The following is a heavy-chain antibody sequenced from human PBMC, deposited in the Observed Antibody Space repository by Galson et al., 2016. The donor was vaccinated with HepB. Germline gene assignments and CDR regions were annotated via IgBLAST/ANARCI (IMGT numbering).Heavy chain of an antibody. CDR2: IDPGHGNT. V-gene: IGHV1-3*01. Sequence: SVKVSGKASGYSFTNYAIHWVRQAPGQRLEWMGWIDPGHGNTKYSQKFQGRVTITRDTPATTDYMELSSLEPEDTADYYCARDPGGSSTRFDSWGQGTLVTVSS. CDR3: ARDPGGSSTRFDS. D-gene: IGHD1-26*01. J-gene: IGHJ4*02. CDR1: GYSFTNYA.